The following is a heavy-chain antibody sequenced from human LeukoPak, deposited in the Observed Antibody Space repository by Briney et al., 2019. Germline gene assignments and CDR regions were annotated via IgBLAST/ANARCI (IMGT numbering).Heavy chain of an antibody. J-gene: IGHJ4*02. CDR3: ARQGELAIDY. CDR1: GGSISSRY. V-gene: IGHV4-59*08. D-gene: IGHD1-26*01. CDR2: IYNTGRT. Sequence: SETLSLTCTVSGGSISSRYWSWIRQSPGKGLEWIGFIYNTGRTNYNPSLQSRVTMSIDTSKNQFSLKLSSVTAADTAVYYCARQGELAIDYWGQGTLVTVSS.